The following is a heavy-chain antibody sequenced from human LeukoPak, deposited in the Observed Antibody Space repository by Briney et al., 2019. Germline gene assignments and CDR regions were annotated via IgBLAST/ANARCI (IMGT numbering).Heavy chain of an antibody. CDR2: IWYDGSNK. V-gene: IGHV3-33*06. CDR3: AKSSIAAEHYDY. D-gene: IGHD6-25*01. J-gene: IGHJ4*02. Sequence: GGSLRLSCAASGFTFSSYGMHWVRQAPGKGLEWVAVIWYDGSNKYYADSVKGRFTISRDNSKNTLYLQMNSLRAEDTAVYYCAKSSIAAEHYDYWGQGTLVTVSS. CDR1: GFTFSSYG.